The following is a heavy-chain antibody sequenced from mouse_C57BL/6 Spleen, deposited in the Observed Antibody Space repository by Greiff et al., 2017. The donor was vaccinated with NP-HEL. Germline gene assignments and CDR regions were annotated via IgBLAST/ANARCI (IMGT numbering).Heavy chain of an antibody. CDR1: GYAFSSSW. CDR2: IYPGDGDT. V-gene: IGHV1-82*01. D-gene: IGHD1-1*01. J-gene: IGHJ2*01. Sequence: QVQLKQSGPELVKPGASVKISCKASGYAFSSSWMNWVKQRPGKGLEWIGRIYPGDGDTNYNGKFKGKATLTADKSSSTAYMQLSSLTSEDSAVYFCARSRLLPPFDYWGQGTTLTVSS. CDR3: ARSRLLPPFDY.